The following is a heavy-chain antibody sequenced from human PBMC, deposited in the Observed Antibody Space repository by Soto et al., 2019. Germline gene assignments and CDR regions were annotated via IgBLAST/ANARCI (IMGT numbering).Heavy chain of an antibody. CDR2: MYHGGRT. J-gene: IGHJ5*02. D-gene: IGHD2-15*01. V-gene: IGHV4-59*02. CDR3: ARMLDIVVVVAATRGKTKYNWFDP. CDR1: GDSVTNYF. Sequence: SETLSLTCTVSGDSVTNYFWSWMRQPPGKGLEWIGHMYHGGRTNYSPSLKSRVTMSLDSSRNQFSLNLSSVTAADTAVYYCARMLDIVVVVAATRGKTKYNWFDPWGQGTLVTVSS.